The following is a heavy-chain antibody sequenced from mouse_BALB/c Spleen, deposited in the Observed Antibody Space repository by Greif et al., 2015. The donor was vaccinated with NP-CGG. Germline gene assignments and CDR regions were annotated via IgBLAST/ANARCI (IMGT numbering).Heavy chain of an antibody. CDR3: ARGSSFDY. CDR1: GFTFSDYY. V-gene: IGHV5-4*02. D-gene: IGHD1-1*01. Sequence: EVMLVESGGGLVKPGGSLKLSCAASGFTFSDYYMYWVRQTPEKRLEWVATISDGGSYTYYPDSVKGRFTISRDNAKNNLYLQMSSLKSEDTAMYYCARGSSFDYWGQGTTLTVSS. CDR2: ISDGGSYT. J-gene: IGHJ2*01.